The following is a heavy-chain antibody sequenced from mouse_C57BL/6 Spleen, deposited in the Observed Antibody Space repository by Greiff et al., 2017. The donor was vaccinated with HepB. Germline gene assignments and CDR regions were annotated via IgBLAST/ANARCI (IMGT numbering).Heavy chain of an antibody. CDR3: ARSDDYADYFDY. V-gene: IGHV1-54*01. CDR1: GYAFTNYL. Sequence: QVQLQQSGAELVRPGTSVKVSCKASGYAFTNYLIEWVKQRPGQGLEWIGVINPGSGGTNYNEKFKGKATLTADKSSSTAYMQLSSLTSEDSAVYFCARSDDYADYFDYWGQGTTLTVSS. D-gene: IGHD2-4*01. CDR2: INPGSGGT. J-gene: IGHJ2*01.